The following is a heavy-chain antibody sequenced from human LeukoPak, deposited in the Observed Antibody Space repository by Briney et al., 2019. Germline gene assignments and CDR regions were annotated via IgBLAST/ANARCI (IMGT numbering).Heavy chain of an antibody. Sequence: ASVKVSCKASGGTFSSYAISWVRQAPGQGLEWVGGIIPIFGTPNYAQKFQGRVTITADESTSTAYMELSSLRSEDTAVYYCAREAVVVVAPRPYYFDYWGQGTLVTVSS. CDR3: AREAVVVVAPRPYYFDY. J-gene: IGHJ4*02. CDR2: IIPIFGTP. D-gene: IGHD2-15*01. V-gene: IGHV1-69*13. CDR1: GGTFSSYA.